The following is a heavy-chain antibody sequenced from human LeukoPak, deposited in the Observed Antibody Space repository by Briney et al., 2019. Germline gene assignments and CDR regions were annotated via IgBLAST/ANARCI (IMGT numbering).Heavy chain of an antibody. CDR3: ARIRSPNEDAFDT. Sequence: GGSLRLSCAASGFTFSDYYMSWIRQAPGKGLEWLSFISSSGAVIHYADSVKGRFTISRDSAKNSLSLQMNSLRVADTAIYYCARIRSPNEDAFDTWGQGTMVTVSS. V-gene: IGHV3-11*01. CDR2: ISSSGAVI. J-gene: IGHJ3*02. CDR1: GFTFSDYY.